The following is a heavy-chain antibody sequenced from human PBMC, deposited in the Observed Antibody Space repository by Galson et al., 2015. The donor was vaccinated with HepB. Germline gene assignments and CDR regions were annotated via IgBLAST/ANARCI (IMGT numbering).Heavy chain of an antibody. CDR1: GYSFTSYW. V-gene: IGHV5-10-1*01. J-gene: IGHJ4*02. CDR2: IDPSDSYT. D-gene: IGHD4-17*01. Sequence: QSGAEVKKPGESLRISCKGSGYSFTSYWISWVRQMPGKGLEWMGRIDPSDSYTNHSPSSQGHVTISADKSISTASLQWSSLKASATAMYYCARHVAVTTGMGFDYWGQGTLVTVSS. CDR3: ARHVAVTTGMGFDY.